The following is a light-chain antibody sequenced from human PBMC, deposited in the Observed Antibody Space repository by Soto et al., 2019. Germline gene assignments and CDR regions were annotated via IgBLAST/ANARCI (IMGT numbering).Light chain of an antibody. J-gene: IGKJ1*01. CDR1: QSINFW. CDR2: DGS. CDR3: QQYNSYSWT. Sequence: DIQMTQSPYTLSASVGDRVTMTCRASQSINFWLAWYQQEPGKAPKLLIYDGSSLASGVSSRFSGSGSGTEFTLTISGLQPEDFASYYCQQYNSYSWTFGQGTKVDIK. V-gene: IGKV1-5*01.